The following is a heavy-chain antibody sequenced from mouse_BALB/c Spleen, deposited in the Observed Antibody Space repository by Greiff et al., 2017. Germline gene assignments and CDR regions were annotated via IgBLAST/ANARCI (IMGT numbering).Heavy chain of an antibody. CDR1: GFAFSSYD. CDR3: ARQAARAKAWFAY. V-gene: IGHV5-12-1*01. D-gene: IGHD3-1*01. J-gene: IGHJ3*01. CDR2: ISSGGGST. Sequence: EVKLMESGGGLVKPGGSLKLSCAASGFAFSSYDMSWVRQTPEKRLEWVAYISSGGGSTYYPDTVKGRFTISRDNAKNTLYLQMSSLKSEDTAMYYCARQAARAKAWFAYWGQGTLVTVSA.